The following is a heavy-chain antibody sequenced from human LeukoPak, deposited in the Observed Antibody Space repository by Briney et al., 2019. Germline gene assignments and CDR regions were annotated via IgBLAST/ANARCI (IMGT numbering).Heavy chain of an antibody. CDR1: GFAFSSYS. CDR2: FTSRSRSI. V-gene: IGHV3-21*04. CDR3: AKDIRFRGGATTGTTLDY. Sequence: KTGGSLRLSCAASGFAFSSYSMTWVRQAPGKGLEWLSSFTSRSRSIYYADSVKGRFTISRDNAKNSLYLQMNSLRAEDTALYYCAKDIRFRGGATTGTTLDYWGQGTLVTVSS. D-gene: IGHD1-26*01. J-gene: IGHJ4*02.